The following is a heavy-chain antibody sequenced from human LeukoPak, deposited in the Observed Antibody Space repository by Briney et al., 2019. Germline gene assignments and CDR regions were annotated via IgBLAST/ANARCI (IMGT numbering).Heavy chain of an antibody. Sequence: PGGSLRLSCAASDFTFSSYAMSWVRQAPGKGLEWVSAISGSGDNTYYADSVKGRFTISRDNSKNTLYLQMNSERAEDTAVYHCARDRHGFFDYWGQGTLVTVSS. V-gene: IGHV3-23*01. J-gene: IGHJ4*03. CDR2: ISGSGDNT. CDR3: ARDRHGFFDY. CDR1: DFTFSSYA.